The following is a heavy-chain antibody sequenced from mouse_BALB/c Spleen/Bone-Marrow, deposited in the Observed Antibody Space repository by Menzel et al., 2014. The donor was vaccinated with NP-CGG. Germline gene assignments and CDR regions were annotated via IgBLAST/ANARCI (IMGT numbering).Heavy chain of an antibody. CDR2: ISSGDSYT. V-gene: IGHV5-6*01. CDR1: GFTFSSYG. Sequence: EVNVVESGGDLVEPGWSLKLSCAASGFTFSSYGMSWVRQTPDKRLEWVATISSGDSYTYYPDSVKGRFTTSRDNAKNALYLLMSSLKSEDTAMYYCARHRADYYAMDYWGQGTSVTVSS. J-gene: IGHJ4*01. D-gene: IGHD3-3*01. CDR3: ARHRADYYAMDY.